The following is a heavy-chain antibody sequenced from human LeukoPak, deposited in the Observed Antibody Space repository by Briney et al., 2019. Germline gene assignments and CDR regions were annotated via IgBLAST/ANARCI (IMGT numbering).Heavy chain of an antibody. CDR3: AKVGYYYDSSVYYYYYYYMDV. CDR1: GFTFSSYA. CDR2: ISGSGGST. V-gene: IGHV3-23*01. Sequence: GSLRLSCAASGFTFSSYAMSWVRQAPGKGLEWVSAISGSGGSTYYADSVKGRFTISRDNSKNTLYLQMNSLRAEDTAVYYCAKVGYYYDSSVYYYYYYYMDVWGKGTTVTVSS. D-gene: IGHD3-22*01. J-gene: IGHJ6*03.